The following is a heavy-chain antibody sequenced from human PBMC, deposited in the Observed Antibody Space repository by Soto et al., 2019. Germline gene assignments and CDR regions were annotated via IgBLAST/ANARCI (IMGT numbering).Heavy chain of an antibody. CDR1: GFTFSTYS. CDR2: ISSSSSTI. CDR3: ERDIGGDWGVGAFEI. J-gene: IGHJ3*02. D-gene: IGHD2-21*02. Sequence: EVQLVESGGGLVQPGGSLRLSCAASGFTFSTYSMNWVRQAPGKGLEWVSYISSSSSTIYYADSVKGRFIISRDNAKNSRDLQMNSLRAEDTAVYYCERDIGGDWGVGAFEIWGQGTMVTVSS. V-gene: IGHV3-48*01.